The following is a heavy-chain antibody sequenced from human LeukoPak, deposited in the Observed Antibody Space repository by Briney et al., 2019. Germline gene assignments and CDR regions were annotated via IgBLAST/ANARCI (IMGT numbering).Heavy chain of an antibody. CDR3: ARESSSSPDY. D-gene: IGHD6-6*01. CDR2: IYYSGTT. Sequence: SETLSLTCAVSGASISSGGYSWNWIRQPPGKGLEWIGSIYYSGTTYYKPSLRSRVTISVDTSKNQFYLRLTSVTAADSAMYYCARESSSSPDYWGQGTLVTVSS. V-gene: IGHV4-39*07. CDR1: GASISSGGYS. J-gene: IGHJ4*02.